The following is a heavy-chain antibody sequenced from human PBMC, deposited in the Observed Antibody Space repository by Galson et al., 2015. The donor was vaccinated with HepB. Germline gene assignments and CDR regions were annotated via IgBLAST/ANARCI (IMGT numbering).Heavy chain of an antibody. CDR1: GYTFTSYA. J-gene: IGHJ3*02. V-gene: IGHV7-4-1*02. Sequence: SVKVSCKASGYTFTSYAMNWVRQAPGQGLEWMGWINTNTGNPTYAQGFTGRFVFSLDTSVSTAYLQISSLKAEDTAVYYCARLETTVVTADAFDIWGQGTMVTVSS. CDR2: INTNTGNP. CDR3: ARLETTVVTADAFDI. D-gene: IGHD4-23*01.